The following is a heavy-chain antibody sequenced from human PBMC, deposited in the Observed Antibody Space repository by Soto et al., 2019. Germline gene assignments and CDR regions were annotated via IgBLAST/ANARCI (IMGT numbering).Heavy chain of an antibody. D-gene: IGHD3-10*01. CDR2: IYYSGST. V-gene: IGHV4-61*08. CDR1: GGSISSGDYY. Sequence: SETLSLTCTVSGGSISSGDYYWSWIRQPPGKGLEWIGYIYYSGSTNYNPSLKSRVTISVDTSKNQFSLKLSSVTAADTAVYYCARELFGRSVWFDPWGQGTLVTVSS. J-gene: IGHJ5*02. CDR3: ARELFGRSVWFDP.